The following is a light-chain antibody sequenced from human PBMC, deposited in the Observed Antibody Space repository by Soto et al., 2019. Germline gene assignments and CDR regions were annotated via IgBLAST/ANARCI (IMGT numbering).Light chain of an antibody. CDR2: GAS. J-gene: IGKJ1*01. Sequence: EIVLTQSPGTLSLSPGERATLSCRASQSVSSSYLAWYQQKPGQAPRLLIYGASSRATGIPDRFSGSGSGTNFTLTISRLETEEFAVYYCQQYGSSPPWTCGQGTKVEIK. CDR3: QQYGSSPPWT. V-gene: IGKV3-20*01. CDR1: QSVSSSY.